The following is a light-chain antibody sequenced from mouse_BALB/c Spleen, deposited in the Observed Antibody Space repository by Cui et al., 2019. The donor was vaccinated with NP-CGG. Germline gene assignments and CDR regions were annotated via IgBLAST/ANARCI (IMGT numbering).Light chain of an antibody. CDR2: STN. Sequence: QAVVTQESALTTSPGEIVTLTCRSSTGSVTTSNYANWVQEKPDQLFTGLIGSTNNRAPGVPARFSGYLIGDKAALTITGAQTEDEAIYFCALWYSNHWVFGGGTKLTVL. CDR1: TGSVTTSNY. CDR3: ALWYSNHWV. V-gene: IGLV1*01. J-gene: IGLJ1*01.